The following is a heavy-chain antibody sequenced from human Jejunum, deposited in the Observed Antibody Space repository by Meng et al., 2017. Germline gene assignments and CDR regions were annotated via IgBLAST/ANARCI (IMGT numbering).Heavy chain of an antibody. CDR1: GFTFSTYA. CDR3: VKDRQSYTGVWDAFDV. Sequence: GGSLRLSCVASGFTFSTYAMSWVRQAPGKGLEWVSGIGGGDDDRFYADSVKGQFTISRDNSKNTVFLQMNSLRVEDTAVYYCVKDRQSYTGVWDAFDVWGQGTRVTGSS. CDR2: IGGGDDDR. V-gene: IGHV3-23*01. D-gene: IGHD3-16*01. J-gene: IGHJ3*01.